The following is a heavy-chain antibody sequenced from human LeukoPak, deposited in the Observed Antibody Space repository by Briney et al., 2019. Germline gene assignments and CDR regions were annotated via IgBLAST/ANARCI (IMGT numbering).Heavy chain of an antibody. D-gene: IGHD4-23*01. J-gene: IGHJ5*02. CDR2: IYYSGST. V-gene: IGHV4-61*01. Sequence: PSQTLSLTCTVSGGSISSGSYYWSWIRQPPGKGLEWIGYIYYSGSTNYNPSLKSRVTISVDTSKNQFSLKLSSVTAADTAVYYCARDGRWGNWFDPWGQGTLVTVSS. CDR1: GGSISSGSYY. CDR3: ARDGRWGNWFDP.